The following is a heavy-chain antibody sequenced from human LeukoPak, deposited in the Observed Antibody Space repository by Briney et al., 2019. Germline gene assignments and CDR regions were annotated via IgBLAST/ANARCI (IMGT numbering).Heavy chain of an antibody. CDR3: TRRGYGHNSAALDG. D-gene: IGHD4-23*01. CDR2: ICYSGIT. CDR1: GGPLSSGDDS. Sequence: PSETLSLSCIASGGPLSSGDDSWGWVRQPPGKGLEWIGSICYSGITSYNPSFESRVTISVHTSKSQFTLRLSSLIATDTGVYYCTRRGYGHNSAALDGWGQGTMVTVSS. J-gene: IGHJ3*01. V-gene: IGHV4-39*01.